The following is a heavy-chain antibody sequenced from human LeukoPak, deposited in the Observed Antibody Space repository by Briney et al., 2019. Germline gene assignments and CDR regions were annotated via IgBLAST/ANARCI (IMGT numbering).Heavy chain of an antibody. CDR3: ARTSINVDIVATITYYYMDV. CDR2: IIPNLGIA. Sequence: SVKVSCKASGGTFSSYAISWVRQAPGQGLEWMGRIIPNLGIANYAQKFQGRVTITTDESTSTAYMELSSLRSEDTAVYYCARTSINVDIVATITYYYMDVWGKGTTVTVSS. D-gene: IGHD5-12*01. J-gene: IGHJ6*03. CDR1: GGTFSSYA. V-gene: IGHV1-69*04.